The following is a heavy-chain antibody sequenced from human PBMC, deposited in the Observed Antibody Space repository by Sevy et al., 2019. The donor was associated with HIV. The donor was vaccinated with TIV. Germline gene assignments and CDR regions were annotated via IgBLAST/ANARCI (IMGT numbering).Heavy chain of an antibody. V-gene: IGHV4-38-2*01. Sequence: SETLSLTCAVSGYSISSRSYWGWVRQPPGKGLEWIASMHYSGSTYYNPSLRSRVTISLDTSENQFSLKLTSVTAADTAVYYCASDITSNWLFFDYWGQGILVTVSS. D-gene: IGHD6-13*01. CDR3: ASDITSNWLFFDY. J-gene: IGHJ4*02. CDR1: GYSISSRSY. CDR2: MHYSGST.